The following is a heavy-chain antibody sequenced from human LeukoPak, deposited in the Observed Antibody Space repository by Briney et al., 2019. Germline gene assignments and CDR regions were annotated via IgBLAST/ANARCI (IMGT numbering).Heavy chain of an antibody. Sequence: GGTLTLACAADGLTSGRYCMRWVRHAAGDGMEWDSFISGSGGSTYYADSVKGRFTISRDNSKNTLYLQMHRLRAEDTAVYYCAKLARSSWRTEFGYWGQGTLVTVSS. CDR1: GLTSGRYC. V-gene: IGHV3-23*01. CDR3: AKLARSSWRTEFGY. J-gene: IGHJ4*02. CDR2: ISGSGGST. D-gene: IGHD6-13*01.